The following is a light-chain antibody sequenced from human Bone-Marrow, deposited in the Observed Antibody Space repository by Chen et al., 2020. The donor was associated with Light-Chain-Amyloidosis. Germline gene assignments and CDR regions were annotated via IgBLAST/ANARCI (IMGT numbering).Light chain of an antibody. CDR3: QSADSSGTYEVI. Sequence: SYELTQPPSVSVSPGQTARITCSGDDLPTKYAYWYQQKPGQAPVLVIHRDTERPSGISERFSGSSSGTTATLTISGAQSEDEAYYHCQSADSSGTYEVIFGGGTKLTVL. CDR1: DLPTKY. V-gene: IGLV3-25*03. J-gene: IGLJ2*01. CDR2: RDT.